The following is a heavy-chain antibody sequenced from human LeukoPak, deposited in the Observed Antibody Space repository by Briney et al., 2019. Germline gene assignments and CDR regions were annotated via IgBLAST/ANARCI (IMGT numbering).Heavy chain of an antibody. D-gene: IGHD6-13*01. CDR2: IYHSGST. V-gene: IGHV4-59*12. J-gene: IGHJ4*02. Sequence: SETLSLTCTVSGGSISSYSWNWIRQPPEKGLEWIGYIYHSGSTYYNPSLKSRVTISVDRSKNQFSLKLSSVTAADTAVYYCARGTGEQQLVGTPFDYWGQGTLVTVSS. CDR1: GGSISSYS. CDR3: ARGTGEQQLVGTPFDY.